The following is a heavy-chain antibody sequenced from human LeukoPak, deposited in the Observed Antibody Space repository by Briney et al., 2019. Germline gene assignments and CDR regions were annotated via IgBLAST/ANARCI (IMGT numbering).Heavy chain of an antibody. D-gene: IGHD2-2*01. CDR2: ISSSSSAI. CDR3: VGYCSTTSCYGVDY. Sequence: GGSLRLSCAASGFTFSSYSMNWVRQAPGKGLEWVSYISSSSSAIYYADSVKGRFTISRDNAKNSLYLQMNSLRAEDTAVYYCVGYCSTTSCYGVDYWGQGTPGHRLL. CDR1: GFTFSSYS. V-gene: IGHV3-48*01. J-gene: IGHJ4*02.